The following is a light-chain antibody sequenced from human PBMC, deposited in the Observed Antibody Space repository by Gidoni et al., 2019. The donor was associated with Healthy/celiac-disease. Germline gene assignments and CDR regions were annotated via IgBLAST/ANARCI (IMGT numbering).Light chain of an antibody. V-gene: IGKV3-20*01. Sequence: NVLTQSPATLSLSPGERATLSCRASQSVSSSYLAWYQQKPGQAPRLLIYGASSRATGIPDRFSGSGSGTDFTLTISRLEPEDFAVYYCQQYGSSPPITFGQWTRLEIK. J-gene: IGKJ5*01. CDR1: QSVSSSY. CDR3: QQYGSSPPIT. CDR2: GAS.